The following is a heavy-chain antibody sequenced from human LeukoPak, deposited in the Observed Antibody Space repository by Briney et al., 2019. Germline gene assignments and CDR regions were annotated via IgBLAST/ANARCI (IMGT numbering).Heavy chain of an antibody. J-gene: IGHJ4*02. D-gene: IGHD3-16*02. CDR3: ARDGELSDNIDY. V-gene: IGHV3-11*01. Sequence: GGSLRLSCAASGFTFSDYYMSWVRQAPGKGLEWVSYISSSGSTIYYSDSVKGRFTISRDNAKNSLYLQMNSLRAEDTAVYYCARDGELSDNIDYWGQGTLVTVSS. CDR1: GFTFSDYY. CDR2: ISSSGSTI.